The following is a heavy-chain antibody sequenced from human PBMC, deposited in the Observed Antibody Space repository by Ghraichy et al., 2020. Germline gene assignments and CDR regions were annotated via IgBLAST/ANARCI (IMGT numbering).Heavy chain of an antibody. Sequence: ASVKVSCKASGYTFTGYYMHWVRQAPGQGLEWMGWINPNSGGTNYAQKFQGRVTMTRDTSISTAYMELSRLRSDDTAVYYCARDWGYSYGLRGFDYWGQGTLVTVSS. CDR1: GYTFTGYY. CDR2: INPNSGGT. V-gene: IGHV1-2*02. CDR3: ARDWGYSYGLRGFDY. J-gene: IGHJ4*02. D-gene: IGHD5-18*01.